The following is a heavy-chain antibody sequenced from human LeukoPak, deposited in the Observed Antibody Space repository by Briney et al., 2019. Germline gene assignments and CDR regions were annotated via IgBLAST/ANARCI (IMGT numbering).Heavy chain of an antibody. CDR1: GGSFSGYY. V-gene: IGHV4-34*01. Sequence: PSETLSLTCAVYGGSFSGYYWSWIRQPPGKGLEWIGEINHSGSTNYNPSLKSRVTISVDTSKNQFSLKLGSVTAADTAVYYCARVVLYYDILTGYSPRYYFDYWGQGTLVTVSS. D-gene: IGHD3-9*01. CDR2: INHSGST. J-gene: IGHJ4*02. CDR3: ARVVLYYDILTGYSPRYYFDY.